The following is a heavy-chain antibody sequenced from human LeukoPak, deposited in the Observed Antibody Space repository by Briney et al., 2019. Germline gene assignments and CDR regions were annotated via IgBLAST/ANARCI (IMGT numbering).Heavy chain of an antibody. V-gene: IGHV2-5*01. D-gene: IGHD4/OR15-4a*01. J-gene: IGHJ5*02. Sequence: SGPTLVNPTQTLTLTCTFSGFSLSTSGVGVGWIRQPPGKALEWLALIYWNDDKRYSPSLKSRLTITKDTSKNQVVLTMTNMDPVDTATYYCAHSILPDYGPLNWFDPWGQGTLVTVSS. CDR3: AHSILPDYGPLNWFDP. CDR2: IYWNDDK. CDR1: GFSLSTSGVG.